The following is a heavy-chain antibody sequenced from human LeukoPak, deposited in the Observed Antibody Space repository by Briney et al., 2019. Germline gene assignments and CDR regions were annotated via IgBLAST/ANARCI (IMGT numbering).Heavy chain of an antibody. CDR3: ARLGYSYGFH. Sequence: SETLSLTCSVSGGSISSSSYYWGWIRQPPGKGLEWIGSTYHSGSTYYNPSLKSRVTISGDMSKNQFSLKLNSVTAADTAVYYCARLGYSYGFHWGQGTLVTVSS. V-gene: IGHV4-39*01. CDR2: TYHSGST. D-gene: IGHD5-18*01. J-gene: IGHJ4*02. CDR1: GGSISSSSYY.